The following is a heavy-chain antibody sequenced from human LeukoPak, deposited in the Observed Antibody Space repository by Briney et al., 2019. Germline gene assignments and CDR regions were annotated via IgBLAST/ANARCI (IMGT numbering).Heavy chain of an antibody. Sequence: GGSLRLSCAASGFTFSSYAMSWVRQAPGKGLEWVSAITGNGVSTFHTNSVKGRFTISRDNSKNTLYLQMNSLRAEDTAVYYCAREVRGVGGAFDIWGQGTMVTVSS. CDR2: ITGNGVST. V-gene: IGHV3-23*01. D-gene: IGHD3-10*01. CDR1: GFTFSSYA. CDR3: AREVRGVGGAFDI. J-gene: IGHJ3*02.